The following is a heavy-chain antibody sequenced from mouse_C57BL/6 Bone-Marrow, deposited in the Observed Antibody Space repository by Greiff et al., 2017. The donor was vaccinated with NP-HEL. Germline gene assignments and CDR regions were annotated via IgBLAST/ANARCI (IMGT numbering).Heavy chain of an antibody. CDR1: GYAFSSSW. CDR3: ARFLLLYFDV. Sequence: VKLQESGPELVKPGASVKISCKASGYAFSSSWMNWVKQRPGKGLEWIGRIYPGDGDTNYNGKFKGKATLTADKSSSTAYMQLSSLTSEDSAVYFCARFLLLYFDVWGTGTTVTVSS. CDR2: IYPGDGDT. D-gene: IGHD2-10*01. V-gene: IGHV1-82*01. J-gene: IGHJ1*03.